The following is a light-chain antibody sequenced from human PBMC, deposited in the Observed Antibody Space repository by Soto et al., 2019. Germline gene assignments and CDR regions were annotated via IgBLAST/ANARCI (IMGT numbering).Light chain of an antibody. J-gene: IGKJ2*01. Sequence: EMVMTQSPATLSVSPGERATLSCRASQSVSSNLAWYQQKPGQAPRLLIYGASTRATGIPARFSGSGSGAEFTLTISGLQSEDFAVYYCQQYNKWPHTFGQGTNLEIK. CDR1: QSVSSN. CDR3: QQYNKWPHT. V-gene: IGKV3-15*01. CDR2: GAS.